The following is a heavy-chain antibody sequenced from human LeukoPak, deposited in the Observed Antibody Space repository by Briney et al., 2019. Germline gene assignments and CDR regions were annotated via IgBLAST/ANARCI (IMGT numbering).Heavy chain of an antibody. V-gene: IGHV3-11*01. CDR3: AKGGSEWELLSAFDI. D-gene: IGHD1-26*01. CDR2: ISNSGITI. J-gene: IGHJ3*02. Sequence: GGSLRLSCAASGFIFSDYYMTWIRQAPGKGLEGVSSISNSGITIHYADSVKGRFTISRDNAKNSLYLQMNSLRAEDTAVYYCAKGGSEWELLSAFDIWGQGTMVTVSS. CDR1: GFIFSDYY.